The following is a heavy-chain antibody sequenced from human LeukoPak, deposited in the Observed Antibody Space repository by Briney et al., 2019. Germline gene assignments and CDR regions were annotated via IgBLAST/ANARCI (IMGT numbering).Heavy chain of an antibody. V-gene: IGHV4-39*01. Sequence: SETLSLTCAVSGGSISSSNWWSWIRQPPGKGLEWIGSIYYSGSTYYNPSLKSRVTISVDTSKNQFSLKLSSVTAADTAVYYCARHVIAVAGTEYFDYWGQGTLVTVSS. CDR1: GGSISSSNW. J-gene: IGHJ4*02. CDR2: IYYSGST. D-gene: IGHD6-19*01. CDR3: ARHVIAVAGTEYFDY.